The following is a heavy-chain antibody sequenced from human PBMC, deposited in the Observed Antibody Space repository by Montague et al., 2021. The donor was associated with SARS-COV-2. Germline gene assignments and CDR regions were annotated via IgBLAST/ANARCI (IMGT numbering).Heavy chain of an antibody. CDR1: GASRSTKNYY. Sequence: SETLSLTCTFSGASRSTKNYYWGWIRQPPGKGLEWIGSISYSATSYSNPSLKSRVTMSVDTSRNQLSLNLSSVTVADTAVYYCARLGITLGGVIVIRYYFDFWDQGTLVTVSS. J-gene: IGHJ4*02. V-gene: IGHV4-39*01. CDR3: ARLGITLGGVIVIRYYFDF. D-gene: IGHD3-16*02. CDR2: ISYSATS.